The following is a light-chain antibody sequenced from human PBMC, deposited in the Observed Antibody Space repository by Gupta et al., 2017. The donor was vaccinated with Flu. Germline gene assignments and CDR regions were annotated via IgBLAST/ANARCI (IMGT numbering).Light chain of an antibody. Sequence: QSGLTQPASVSGSPGQSITISCTGTSSDVGAYNYVSWYQQHPGKAPKLMIYEVSNRPSGVSNLFSGSKSGNTASLTISVLQAEDEADYYCSSFTSGSTLYVFGTGTKVTVL. CDR3: SSFTSGSTLYV. V-gene: IGLV2-14*01. J-gene: IGLJ1*01. CDR1: SSDVGAYNY. CDR2: EVS.